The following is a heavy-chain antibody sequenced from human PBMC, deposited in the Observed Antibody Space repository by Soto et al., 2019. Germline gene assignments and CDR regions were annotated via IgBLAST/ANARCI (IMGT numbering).Heavy chain of an antibody. J-gene: IGHJ6*02. Sequence: SGPTLVNPTQTLTLTCTFSGFSLSTSGMCVSWIRQPPGKALEWLALIDWDDDKYYSTSLKTRLTISKDTSKNQVVLTMTNMDPVDTATYYCARMEKVGAHYYYGMDVWGQGTTVTVS. V-gene: IGHV2-70*01. D-gene: IGHD1-26*01. CDR1: GFSLSTSGMC. CDR2: IDWDDDK. CDR3: ARMEKVGAHYYYGMDV.